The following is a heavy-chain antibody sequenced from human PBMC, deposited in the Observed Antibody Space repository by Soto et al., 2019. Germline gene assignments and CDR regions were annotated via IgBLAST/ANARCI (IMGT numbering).Heavy chain of an antibody. CDR3: ATRTHHYDFWSGPTYYFDY. Sequence: ASVKVSCKVSGYTLTELSMHWVRQAPGKGLEWMGGFDPEDGETIYAQKFQGRVTMTEDTSTDTAYMELSSLRSEDTAVYYCATRTHHYDFWSGPTYYFDYWGQGTLVTVS. CDR1: GYTLTELS. J-gene: IGHJ4*02. CDR2: FDPEDGET. V-gene: IGHV1-24*01. D-gene: IGHD3-3*01.